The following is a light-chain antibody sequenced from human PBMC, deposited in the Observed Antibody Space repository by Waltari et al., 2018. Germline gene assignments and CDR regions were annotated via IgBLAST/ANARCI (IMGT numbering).Light chain of an antibody. CDR2: EAS. Sequence: IVMTPSPDTLSVFPVAIATFSCRASQSVSSNLSWYQQKPGQAPRLLIYEASTRATSIPARFRGSGSGTDFTLTISSLQSEDSAVYYCQQYNHWPPITFGQGTRLEIK. V-gene: IGKV3-15*01. CDR1: QSVSSN. CDR3: QQYNHWPPIT. J-gene: IGKJ5*01.